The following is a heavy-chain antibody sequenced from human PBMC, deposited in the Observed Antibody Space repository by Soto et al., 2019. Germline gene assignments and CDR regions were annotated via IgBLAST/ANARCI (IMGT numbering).Heavy chain of an antibody. Sequence: GGSLRLSCAVSGFTVSNNYMSWVRQAPGKGLEGVSAISGSGGSTYYADSVKGRFTISRDNSKNTLYLQMNSLRAEDTAVYYCAKGRIAANWFDPWGQGTLVTVSS. D-gene: IGHD6-13*01. CDR2: ISGSGGST. V-gene: IGHV3-23*01. CDR1: GFTVSNNY. CDR3: AKGRIAANWFDP. J-gene: IGHJ5*02.